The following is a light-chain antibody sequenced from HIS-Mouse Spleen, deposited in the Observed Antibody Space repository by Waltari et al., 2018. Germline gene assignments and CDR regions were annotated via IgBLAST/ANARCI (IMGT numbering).Light chain of an antibody. CDR2: AAS. Sequence: AIRMTQSPSSLSASTVDRFPITCRASQGISSYLAWYQQKPGKAPKLLIYAASTLQSGVPSRFSGSGSGTDFTLTISCLQSEDFATYYCQQYYSYPRTFGQGTKVEIK. J-gene: IGKJ1*01. V-gene: IGKV1-8*01. CDR3: QQYYSYPRT. CDR1: QGISSY.